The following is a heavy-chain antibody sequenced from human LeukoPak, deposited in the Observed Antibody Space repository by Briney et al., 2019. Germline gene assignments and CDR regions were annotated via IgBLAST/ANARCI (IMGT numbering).Heavy chain of an antibody. CDR1: GFTFSSYS. Sequence: GGSLRLPCAASGFTFSSYSMNWVRQAPGKGLEWVSYISSSSSTIYYADSVKGRFTISRDNAKNSLYLQMNSLRAEDTAVYYCAKVSYGDLYYYYYMDVWGKGTTVAVSS. V-gene: IGHV3-48*01. D-gene: IGHD4-17*01. CDR3: AKVSYGDLYYYYYMDV. CDR2: ISSSSSTI. J-gene: IGHJ6*03.